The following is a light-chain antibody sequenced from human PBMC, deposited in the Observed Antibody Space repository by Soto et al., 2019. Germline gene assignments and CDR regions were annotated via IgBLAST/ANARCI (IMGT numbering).Light chain of an antibody. CDR1: QSVSSSY. CDR2: DAS. V-gene: IGKV3-20*01. Sequence: EIVLTQSPGTLSLSPGERATLSCRASQSVSSSYLAWYQQKPGQAPRLLIYDASSRATGIPDRSSGSGSGTDFTLTISRLEPEDCAVYYCQQYGSSPETFGQGTKVEIK. CDR3: QQYGSSPET. J-gene: IGKJ1*01.